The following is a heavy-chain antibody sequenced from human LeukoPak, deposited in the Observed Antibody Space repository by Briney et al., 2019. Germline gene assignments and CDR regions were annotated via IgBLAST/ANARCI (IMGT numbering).Heavy chain of an antibody. Sequence: KSGGSLRLSCAASGFIFSNAWMSWARQAPGKGLEWVGRIKAKTDGRTINYAAPVKGRFTISRDDSKDTLYLQMNSLKIEDSAVYYCATGSASYYGIDYWGQGTLVTVSS. V-gene: IGHV3-15*01. CDR3: ATGSASYYGIDY. D-gene: IGHD1-26*01. CDR2: IKAKTDGRTI. J-gene: IGHJ4*02. CDR1: GFIFSNAW.